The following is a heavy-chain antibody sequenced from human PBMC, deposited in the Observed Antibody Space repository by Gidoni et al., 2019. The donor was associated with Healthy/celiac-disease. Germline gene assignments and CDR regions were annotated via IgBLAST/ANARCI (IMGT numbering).Heavy chain of an antibody. CDR2: TYYRSKWYN. Sequence: QVQLQQSGPGLVKPSQTLSLTCAISGDSVSSNSAAWNWIRHSPSRGLEWLGRTYYRSKWYNDYAVSVKSRITINPDTSKNQFSLQLNSVTPEDTAVYYCAREGRIAVAGTINWYFDLWGRGTLVTVSS. CDR1: GDSVSSNSAA. J-gene: IGHJ2*01. CDR3: AREGRIAVAGTINWYFDL. D-gene: IGHD6-19*01. V-gene: IGHV6-1*01.